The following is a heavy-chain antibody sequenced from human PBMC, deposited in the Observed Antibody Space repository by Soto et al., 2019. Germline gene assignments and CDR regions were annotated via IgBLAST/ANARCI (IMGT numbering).Heavy chain of an antibody. V-gene: IGHV4-30-4*01. CDR1: GGSISSGDYY. Sequence: SETLSLTCTVSGGSISSGDYYWSWIRQPPGKGLEWIGYIYYSGSTYYNPSLRSRLTISVDTSKNQFSLKLSSVTAADTAVYCCARLGPTTVPTSYFTGNYNGMDVWGQGTTVTVSS. D-gene: IGHD4-17*01. J-gene: IGHJ6*02. CDR3: ARLGPTTVPTSYFTGNYNGMDV. CDR2: IYYSGST.